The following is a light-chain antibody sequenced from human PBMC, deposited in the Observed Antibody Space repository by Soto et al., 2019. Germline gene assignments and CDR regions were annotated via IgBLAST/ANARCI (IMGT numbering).Light chain of an antibody. CDR3: MQSLQTPLT. J-gene: IGKJ2*01. CDR1: QSLLHSNGYNY. CDR2: LGS. V-gene: IGKV2-28*01. Sequence: DIVMTQSPLSLPVTPGEPASISCRSSQSLLHSNGYNYLDRYLQKPGQSPQLLIYLGSNRASGVPDRFSGSGSGTDFTLKISRVEAEDVGVYYCMQSLQTPLTFGQGTKLGIK.